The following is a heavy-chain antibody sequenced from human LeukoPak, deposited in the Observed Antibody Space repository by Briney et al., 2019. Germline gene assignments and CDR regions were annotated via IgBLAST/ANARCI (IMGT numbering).Heavy chain of an antibody. J-gene: IGHJ5*02. CDR1: GGSISSYY. V-gene: IGHV4-4*07. CDR2: IYSSGST. CDR3: AREGVLWFGELLERLNWFDP. Sequence: SETLSLTCTVSGGSISSYYWSWIRQPAGKGLEWIGRIYSSGSTNYNPSFKSRVTMSVDTSKNQFSLNLSSVTAADTAIYYCAREGVLWFGELLERLNWFDPWGQGTLVTVSS. D-gene: IGHD3-10*01.